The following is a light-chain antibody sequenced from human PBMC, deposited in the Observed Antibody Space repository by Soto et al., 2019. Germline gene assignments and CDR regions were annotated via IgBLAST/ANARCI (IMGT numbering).Light chain of an antibody. V-gene: IGLV3-21*01. Sequence: SYELTQPPSVSVAPGETARISCGVNNIGSKGVHWYQQKPGQAPVLVIYSDTDLPPVIPERFSGSNSANMATLTISRVEARDEADYYCQVWDSGSAHVLFGGGTQLTVL. CDR3: QVWDSGSAHVL. CDR2: SDT. CDR1: NIGSKG. J-gene: IGLJ2*01.